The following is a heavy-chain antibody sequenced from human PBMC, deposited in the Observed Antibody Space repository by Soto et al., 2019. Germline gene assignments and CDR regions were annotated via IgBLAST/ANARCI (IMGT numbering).Heavy chain of an antibody. Sequence: GSLRLSCISSGFTFRTYTMNWVRQAPGKGLEWVSGIRGFSPYTFYAESVKGRFTISRDNAKNSLYLQMNSLRAEDTAVYYCARDRGYDAHDYYYNAMDVWGQGTTVNVSS. J-gene: IGHJ6*02. D-gene: IGHD3-10*01. CDR2: IRGFSPYT. CDR1: GFTFRTYT. V-gene: IGHV3-21*01. CDR3: ARDRGYDAHDYYYNAMDV.